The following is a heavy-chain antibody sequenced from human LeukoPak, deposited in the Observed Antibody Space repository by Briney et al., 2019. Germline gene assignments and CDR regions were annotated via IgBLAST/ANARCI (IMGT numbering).Heavy chain of an antibody. Sequence: ASVKVSCKASGDTFSNYAISWVRQAPGQGLEWMGFINPSGGSTSYAQKFQGRVTMTRDTSTSTVYMEMSSLRSEDTAVYYCARNSASGLDYWGQGTLVTVSS. CDR3: ARNSASGLDY. CDR1: GDTFSNYA. J-gene: IGHJ4*02. D-gene: IGHD1-26*01. CDR2: INPSGGST. V-gene: IGHV1-46*01.